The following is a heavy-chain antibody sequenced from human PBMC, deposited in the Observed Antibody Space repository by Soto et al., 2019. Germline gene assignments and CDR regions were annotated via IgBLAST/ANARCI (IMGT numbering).Heavy chain of an antibody. CDR3: ARIPCGNCYPENFFDP. CDR1: GFSLTTNGMC. V-gene: IGHV2-70*01. CDR2: IDWDDNT. D-gene: IGHD2-21*01. Sequence: SGPTLVNPTQTLTLTCTFSGFSLTTNGMCLSWIRQPPGKALEWLALIDWDDNTYYSTSLNNRLTLSKDTSKNQVVLLVRHMGPVHTATYYCARIPCGNCYPENFFDPWGQGIPVTVSS. J-gene: IGHJ5*02.